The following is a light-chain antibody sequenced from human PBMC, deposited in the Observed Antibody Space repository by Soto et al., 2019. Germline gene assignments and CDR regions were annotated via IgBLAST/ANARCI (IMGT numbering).Light chain of an antibody. CDR3: HQRQSWPRT. CDR2: LTS. V-gene: IGKV3-11*01. J-gene: IGKJ1*01. CDR1: QAVNTR. Sequence: EIVLTQSPATLSSFPGDRVTLSCRASQAVNTRLAWYQHKPGQAPRLLIYLTSNRAAGIPARFRGSGSETDFTLTISDVEPEDFAVYYCHQRQSWPRTFGQGTKVDI.